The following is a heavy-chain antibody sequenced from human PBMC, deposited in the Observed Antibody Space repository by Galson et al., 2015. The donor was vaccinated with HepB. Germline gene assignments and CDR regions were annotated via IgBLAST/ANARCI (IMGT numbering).Heavy chain of an antibody. CDR2: IKQDGSDT. J-gene: IGHJ4*02. D-gene: IGHD1-26*01. Sequence: SLRLSCAASGFTFSDFWMSWVRQAPGKGLEWVANIKQDGSDTYYVDSVKGRFTISRDNAKNSLHLQMNNLRAEDTAVYSCARGGSFFGSWGQGTMVTVSS. V-gene: IGHV3-7*01. CDR1: GFTFSDFW. CDR3: ARGGSFFGS.